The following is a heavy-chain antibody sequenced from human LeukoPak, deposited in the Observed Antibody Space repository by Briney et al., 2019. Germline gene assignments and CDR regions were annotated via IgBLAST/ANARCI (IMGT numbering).Heavy chain of an antibody. CDR3: AKPQWQVEY. J-gene: IGHJ4*02. Sequence: PGGSLRLSCAASGFIFSSYTMSWVRQAPGKGLQWVSAISGSGDNIYYTDSVKGRFTISRDNSKNTLYLQMNSLRAEDTAVYYCAKPQWQVEYWGRGTLVTVSS. CDR1: GFIFSSYT. V-gene: IGHV3-23*01. CDR2: ISGSGDNI. D-gene: IGHD6-19*01.